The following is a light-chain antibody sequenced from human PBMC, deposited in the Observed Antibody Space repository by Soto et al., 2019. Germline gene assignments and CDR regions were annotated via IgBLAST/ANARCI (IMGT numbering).Light chain of an antibody. J-gene: IGKJ4*01. V-gene: IGKV3-11*01. CDR3: QQYGSP. CDR2: DAS. Sequence: EIVLTQSPATLSLSPGERATLSCRASQSVSSYLAWYQQKPGQAPRLLIYDASNRATGIPARFSGSGSGTDFTLTISSLEPEDFAVYYCQQYGSPFGGGTKVEIK. CDR1: QSVSSY.